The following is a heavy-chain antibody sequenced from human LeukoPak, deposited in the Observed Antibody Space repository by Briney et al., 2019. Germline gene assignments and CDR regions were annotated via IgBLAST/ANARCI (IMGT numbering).Heavy chain of an antibody. CDR1: GGSIRSGDYY. V-gene: IGHV4-30-4*01. D-gene: IGHD1-26*01. CDR3: ARSRGGSYYGDASGI. Sequence: SQTLSLTRTVSGGSIRSGDYYWSWIRQPPGKGLEWIGYIYYSGSTYYKPSLKSRVSISLDTSKNQFSLKLSSVTAADTAVYYCARSRGGSYYGDASGIWGQGTMVTVSS. J-gene: IGHJ3*02. CDR2: IYYSGST.